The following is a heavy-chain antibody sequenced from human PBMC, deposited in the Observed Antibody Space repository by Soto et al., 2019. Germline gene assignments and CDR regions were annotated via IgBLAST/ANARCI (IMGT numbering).Heavy chain of an antibody. Sequence: QVQLQESGPGLVKPSQTLSLTCTVSGVSISSGGYYWSWIRQHPGKGLEWIGYSYYSGSTCYNPSLKSRVTISVDPSKNQYSLKLSSVTAADTAVYYCARVEKVAMRVGDIDYGGQGTLVTVSS. J-gene: IGHJ4*02. CDR2: SYYSGST. D-gene: IGHD3-22*01. V-gene: IGHV4-31*03. CDR3: ARVEKVAMRVGDIDY. CDR1: GVSISSGGYY.